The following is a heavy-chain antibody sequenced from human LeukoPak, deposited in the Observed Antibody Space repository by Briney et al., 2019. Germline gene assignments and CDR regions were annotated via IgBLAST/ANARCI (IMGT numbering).Heavy chain of an antibody. CDR2: ISGSGGSP. CDR1: GFTFSRYA. D-gene: IGHD6-13*01. V-gene: IGHV3-23*01. CDR3: ARDRGRRAAAGYDY. Sequence: PGGSLRLSCAASGFTFSRYAMSWVRQAPGKGLEWVSAISGSGGSPYYADSVKGRFTTSRDNSKNTLYLQMSSLRAEDTAIYYCARDRGRRAAAGYDYWGQGTLVTVSS. J-gene: IGHJ4*02.